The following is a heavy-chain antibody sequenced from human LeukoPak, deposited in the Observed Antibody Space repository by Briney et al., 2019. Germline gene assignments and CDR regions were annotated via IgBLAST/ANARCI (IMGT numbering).Heavy chain of an antibody. D-gene: IGHD3-22*01. CDR2: IYSGGST. V-gene: IGHV3-53*01. CDR1: GFTVSSNY. J-gene: IGHJ1*01. Sequence: GGSLRPSCAASGFTVSSNYMSWVRQAPGKGLEWVSVIYSGGSTYYADSVKGRFTISRDNSKNTLYLQMNSLRAEDTAVYYCARADDSSGLGFQHWGQGTLVTVSS. CDR3: ARADDSSGLGFQH.